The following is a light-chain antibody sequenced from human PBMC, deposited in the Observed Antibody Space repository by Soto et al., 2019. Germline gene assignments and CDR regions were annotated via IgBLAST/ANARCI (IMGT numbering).Light chain of an antibody. CDR2: GAS. J-gene: IGKJ1*01. CDR1: QGISKW. CDR3: QQYNSYDMWS. Sequence: DIQMTQSPSTLSASVGDRVTITCRASQGISKWLAWYQQKPGKAPKFLIYGASSLENGVPSRFSGSGSGTEFTLTISSLQPDDFATYFCQQYNSYDMWSFGQGTKVDLK. V-gene: IGKV1-5*01.